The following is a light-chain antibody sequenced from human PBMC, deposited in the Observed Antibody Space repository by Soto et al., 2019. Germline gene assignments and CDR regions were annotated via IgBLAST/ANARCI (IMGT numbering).Light chain of an antibody. CDR1: QSVSSN. CDR3: QQYNKWPPYT. CDR2: GAS. Sequence: EIVMTQSPATLSLSPGERVTLSCRASQSVSSNLAWYQQKPGQAPRLLIYGASTRATGIPARFSGSGSGTEFTLTISGLQSEDFAVYYCQQYNKWPPYTFGQGTKLEIK. V-gene: IGKV3-15*01. J-gene: IGKJ2*01.